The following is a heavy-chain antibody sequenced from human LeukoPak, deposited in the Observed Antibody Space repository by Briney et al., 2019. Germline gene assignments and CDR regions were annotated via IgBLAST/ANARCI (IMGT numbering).Heavy chain of an antibody. D-gene: IGHD6-13*01. CDR1: GGSLSGHY. CDR3: ARHIAAAAKAPFDY. V-gene: IGHV4-59*08. Sequence: SETLSLTCTVSGGSLSGHYWSWIRQPPGKRLEWIGYVSYTGRTKYNPSLQSRVTISIDMSKNQFSLKLSSVTAADTAVYYCARHIAAAAKAPFDYWGQGTLVTVSS. CDR2: VSYTGRT. J-gene: IGHJ4*02.